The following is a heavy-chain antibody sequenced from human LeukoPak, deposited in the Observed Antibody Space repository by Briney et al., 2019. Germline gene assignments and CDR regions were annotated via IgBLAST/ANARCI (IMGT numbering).Heavy chain of an antibody. CDR3: AKGYCSGGSCWDYFDY. J-gene: IGHJ4*02. CDR2: ISDSGGST. Sequence: GGSLRLSCAVSGITFSSYAMSWVRQAPGKGLEWVSGISDSGGSTYYADSVKGRFTISRDNSKNTLYLQVNSLRAEDTAVYYCAKGYCSGGSCWDYFDYWGQGTLVTVSS. V-gene: IGHV3-23*01. CDR1: GITFSSYA. D-gene: IGHD2-15*01.